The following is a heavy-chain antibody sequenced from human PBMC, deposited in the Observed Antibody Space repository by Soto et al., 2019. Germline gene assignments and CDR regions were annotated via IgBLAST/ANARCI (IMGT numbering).Heavy chain of an antibody. J-gene: IGHJ4*02. CDR1: GGSFSGYY. D-gene: IGHD3-10*01. Sequence: PSETLSLTCAVYGGSFSGYYWSWIRQHPGKGLEWIGYIYYSGSTNYNPSLKSRVTISVDTSKNQFSLKLSSVTAADTAVYYCARHAVYGSGSYYPDPFDYWGQGTLVNGSS. CDR2: IYYSGST. V-gene: IGHV4-59*08. CDR3: ARHAVYGSGSYYPDPFDY.